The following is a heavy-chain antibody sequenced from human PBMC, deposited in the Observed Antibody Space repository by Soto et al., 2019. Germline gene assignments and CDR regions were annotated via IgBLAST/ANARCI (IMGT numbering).Heavy chain of an antibody. CDR1: GFTFSSYS. CDR3: AREHIVVVTAILDY. CDR2: ISSSSSYI. D-gene: IGHD2-21*02. V-gene: IGHV3-21*01. J-gene: IGHJ4*02. Sequence: GSLRLSCAASGFTFSSYSMNWVRQAPGKGLEWVSSISSSSSYIYYADSVKGRFTISRDNAKNSLYLQMNSLRAVDTAVYYCAREHIVVVTAILDYWGQGTLVTVSS.